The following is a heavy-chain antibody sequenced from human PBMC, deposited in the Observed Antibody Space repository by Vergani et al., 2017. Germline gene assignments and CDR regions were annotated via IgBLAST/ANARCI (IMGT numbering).Heavy chain of an antibody. J-gene: IGHJ4*02. Sequence: QVQLVQSGAELKKPGASVRVFCKASGFILTDYYIHWMRQAPGQGLEWIGWINPNGDATHYAQNFRGRVNLTRDTSSTTAYMDLASLTSDDTAIYYCARDHQGPTTLDYWGQGSLVTVSS. D-gene: IGHD1-26*01. CDR3: ARDHQGPTTLDY. V-gene: IGHV1-2*02. CDR1: GFILTDYY. CDR2: INPNGDAT.